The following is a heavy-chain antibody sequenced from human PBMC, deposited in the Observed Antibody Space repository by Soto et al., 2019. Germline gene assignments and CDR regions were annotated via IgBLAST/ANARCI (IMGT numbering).Heavy chain of an antibody. V-gene: IGHV4-59*13. Sequence: PSETLSLTCTVSGGSPSSYYWGWIRQPPGQGLEWIGHIHDSGSTNYNPSLKGRVTMSVDTSKTQFSLKLSYVTAADSAVYYCARVDGEWDAFDIWGQGTMVTVSS. D-gene: IGHD3-10*01. CDR2: IHDSGST. CDR1: GGSPSSYY. CDR3: ARVDGEWDAFDI. J-gene: IGHJ3*02.